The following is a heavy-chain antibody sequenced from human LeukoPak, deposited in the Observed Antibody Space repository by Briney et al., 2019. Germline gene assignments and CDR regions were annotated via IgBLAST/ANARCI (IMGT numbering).Heavy chain of an antibody. CDR1: GYTFTDHY. V-gene: IGHV1-2*02. Sequence: ASVKVSCKASGYTFTDHYLHWVRQAPGQGLEWVGLIKPKSGVTSSAQKFQGRVTMTRDTSISTAYMELSRLRSDDTAVYYCARDGVGYYDSSGYYYFQHWGQGTLVTVSS. D-gene: IGHD3-22*01. CDR3: ARDGVGYYDSSGYYYFQH. CDR2: IKPKSGVT. J-gene: IGHJ1*01.